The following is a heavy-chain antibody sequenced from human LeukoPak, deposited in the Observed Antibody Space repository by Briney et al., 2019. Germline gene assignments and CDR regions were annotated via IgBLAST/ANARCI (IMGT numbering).Heavy chain of an antibody. CDR3: ARSRLYCFDY. J-gene: IGHJ4*02. Sequence: SQTLSLTCAISGDSVSSNSVAWHWIRQSPSRGLEWLGRTYYRSKWYNDYALSVKSRIIINPDTSKNQFSLQLNSVTPEDTALYYCARSRLYCFDYWGQGTLVPVSS. CDR1: GDSVSSNSVA. D-gene: IGHD4/OR15-4a*01. V-gene: IGHV6-1*01. CDR2: TYYRSKWYN.